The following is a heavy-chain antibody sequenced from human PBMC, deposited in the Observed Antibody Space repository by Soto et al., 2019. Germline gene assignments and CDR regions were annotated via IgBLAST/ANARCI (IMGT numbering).Heavy chain of an antibody. V-gene: IGHV3-21*01. D-gene: IGHD5-12*01. Sequence: GGSLLLSCAAAFFTFSSYIMNLVRQARGRGPEWVSSISSSSSYIYYADSVKGRFTISIDNAKNSLYLQMNSLRAEDTAVYYCAADIVATISPYYYYGMDVWGQGTPVTVCS. J-gene: IGHJ6*02. CDR1: FFTFSSYI. CDR3: AADIVATISPYYYYGMDV. CDR2: ISSSSSYI.